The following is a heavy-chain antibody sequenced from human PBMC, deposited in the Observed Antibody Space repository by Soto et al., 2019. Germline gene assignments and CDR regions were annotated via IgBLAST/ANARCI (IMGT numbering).Heavy chain of an antibody. CDR3: ARGVSVSYYYDSSGYSNYYYYGMDV. J-gene: IGHJ6*02. Sequence: GASVKVSWKASGGTFSSYAISWVRQAPGQGLEWMGGIIPIFGTANYAQKFQGRVTITADESTSTAYMELSSLRSEDTAVYYCARGVSVSYYYDSSGYSNYYYYGMDVWGQGTTVTVSS. V-gene: IGHV1-69*13. D-gene: IGHD3-22*01. CDR2: IIPIFGTA. CDR1: GGTFSSYA.